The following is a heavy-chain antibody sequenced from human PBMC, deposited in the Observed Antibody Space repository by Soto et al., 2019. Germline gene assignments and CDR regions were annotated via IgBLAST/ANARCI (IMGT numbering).Heavy chain of an antibody. D-gene: IGHD2-2*01. CDR2: ISGSGETK. V-gene: IGHV3-11*01. J-gene: IGHJ4*02. Sequence: PGGSLRLSCADSGFTVSDYNMGWIRQAPGKGLEWISYISGSGETKYYADSVKGRFTISRDNAKNSLFLQINSLRADDTAVYFFARDARRSDTSWFYADYWGQGTQVNGSS. CDR3: ARDARRSDTSWFYADY. CDR1: GFTVSDYN.